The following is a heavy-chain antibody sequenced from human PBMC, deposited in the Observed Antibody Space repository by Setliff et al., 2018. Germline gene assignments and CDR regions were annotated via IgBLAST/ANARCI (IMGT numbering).Heavy chain of an antibody. V-gene: IGHV4-59*01. CDR2: ISYVGYT. J-gene: IGHJ4*02. CDR1: GDSMGDFY. Sequence: PSETLSLTCSVSGDSMGDFYWSWIRQTPGKGLEWIGHISYVGYTVYKPSLQSRVAISADTSKKQLSLTLTSVTVADTAVYYCARAKYGTTTYFESWGPGTLVTVSS. D-gene: IGHD1-1*01. CDR3: ARAKYGTTTYFES.